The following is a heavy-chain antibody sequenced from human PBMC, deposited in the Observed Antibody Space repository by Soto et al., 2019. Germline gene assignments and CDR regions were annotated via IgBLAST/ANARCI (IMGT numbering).Heavy chain of an antibody. CDR1: GGTFSSYA. Sequence: QVQLVQSGAEVKKPGSSVKVSCKASGGTFSSYAISWVRQAPGQGLGWMGGIIPIFGTANYAQKFQGRVTITADESTGTAYLELSSLRSEDTAVYYCARHPGGRGYYYGMDVWGQGTTVTVSS. J-gene: IGHJ6*02. D-gene: IGHD2-15*01. CDR3: ARHPGGRGYYYGMDV. CDR2: IIPIFGTA. V-gene: IGHV1-69*12.